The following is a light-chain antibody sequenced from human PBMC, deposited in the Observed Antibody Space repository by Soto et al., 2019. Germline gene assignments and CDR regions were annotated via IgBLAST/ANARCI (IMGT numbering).Light chain of an antibody. V-gene: IGLV1-44*01. Sequence: QPVLTQPPSASGTPGQRVTISCSGGSSNIGTNAVNWYQQLPGTAPKLLIYNNNQRPSGVPDRFSGSKSGTSASLAISGLQSEDEADYYCAAWHDSLNGYVFGTGTKLTVL. J-gene: IGLJ1*01. CDR1: SSNIGTNA. CDR3: AAWHDSLNGYV. CDR2: NNN.